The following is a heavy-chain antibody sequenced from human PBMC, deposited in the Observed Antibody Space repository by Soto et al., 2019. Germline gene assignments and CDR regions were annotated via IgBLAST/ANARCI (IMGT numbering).Heavy chain of an antibody. CDR3: ARSTIFGFRRYGNWFDP. CDR2: IYYSGST. J-gene: IGHJ5*02. D-gene: IGHD3-3*01. Sequence: QLQLQESGPGLVKPSETLSLTCTVSGGSISSSSYYWGWIRQPPGKGLEWTGSIYYSGSTYYNPSLKSRVTISVDTSKYQFSLKLSSVTAADTAVYYCARSTIFGFRRYGNWFDPWGQGTLVTVSS. V-gene: IGHV4-39*01. CDR1: GGSISSSSYY.